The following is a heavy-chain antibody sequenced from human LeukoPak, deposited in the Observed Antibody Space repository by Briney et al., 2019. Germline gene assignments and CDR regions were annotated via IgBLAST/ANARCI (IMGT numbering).Heavy chain of an antibody. D-gene: IGHD2-21*02. Sequence: SVTVSCKASGGTFSSYAISWVRQAHGQGLEWMGGIIPIFGTANYAQKFQGRVTITADESTSTAYMELSSLRSEDTAVYYCARGVPGIVVVTPDDAFDIWGQGTMVTVSS. CDR1: GGTFSSYA. CDR3: ARGVPGIVVVTPDDAFDI. J-gene: IGHJ3*02. V-gene: IGHV1-69*13. CDR2: IIPIFGTA.